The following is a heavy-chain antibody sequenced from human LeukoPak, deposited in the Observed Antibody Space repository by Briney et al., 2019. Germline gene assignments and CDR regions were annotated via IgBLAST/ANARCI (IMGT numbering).Heavy chain of an antibody. J-gene: IGHJ4*02. Sequence: GGSLRLSCAASGFTFSSYGMHWVRQAPGKGLEWVAFIRYDGSNKYYADSVKGRFTISRDNSKNTLYLQMNSLRAEDTAVYYCAKDWSGGIAASPGNFDYWGQGTLVTVSS. CDR3: AKDWSGGIAASPGNFDY. CDR1: GFTFSSYG. V-gene: IGHV3-30*02. CDR2: IRYDGSNK. D-gene: IGHD6-6*01.